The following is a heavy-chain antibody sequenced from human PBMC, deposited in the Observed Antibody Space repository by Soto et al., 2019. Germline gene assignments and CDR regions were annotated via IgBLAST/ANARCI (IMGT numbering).Heavy chain of an antibody. D-gene: IGHD1-1*01. CDR2: ISHSGYT. CDR1: GGSFSNSF. J-gene: IGHJ6*02. CDR3: TRGGQLLSL. V-gene: IGHV4-34*01. Sequence: SETLSLTCAVYGGSFSNSFLTWIRQPPGEGLEWIGEISHSGYTNYNPSLKSRVTISLDTSNNQVSLKLASLTAADTAIYHCTRGGQLLSLWGQGTTVTVSS.